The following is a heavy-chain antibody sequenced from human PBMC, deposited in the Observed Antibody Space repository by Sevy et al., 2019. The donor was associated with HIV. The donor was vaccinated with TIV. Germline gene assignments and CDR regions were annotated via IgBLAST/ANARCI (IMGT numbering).Heavy chain of an antibody. J-gene: IGHJ4*02. Sequence: GGSLRLSCEVSGFTFGYFAMSWVRQAPGKGLEWVSGISPNGATSHYAASVRGRFTISRDNSKNRMYLQMSSLRAEDTAQYYCAKYTSGWYDALDQWGQGTLVTVSS. V-gene: IGHV3-23*01. CDR2: ISPNGATS. D-gene: IGHD6-19*01. CDR3: AKYTSGWYDALDQ. CDR1: GFTFGYFA.